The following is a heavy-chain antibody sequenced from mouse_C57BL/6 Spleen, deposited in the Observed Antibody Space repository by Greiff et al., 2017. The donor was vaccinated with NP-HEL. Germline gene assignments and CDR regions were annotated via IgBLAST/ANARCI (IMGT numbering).Heavy chain of an antibody. CDR2: IDPETGGT. Sequence: VQLQESGAELVRPGASVTLSCKASGYTFTDYEMHWVKQTPVHGLEWIGAIDPETGGTAYNQKFKGKAILTADKSSSTAYMELRSLTSEDSAVYYCTCTVVATGYFDYWGQGTTLTVSS. D-gene: IGHD1-1*01. J-gene: IGHJ2*01. CDR1: GYTFTDYE. CDR3: TCTVVATGYFDY. V-gene: IGHV1-15*01.